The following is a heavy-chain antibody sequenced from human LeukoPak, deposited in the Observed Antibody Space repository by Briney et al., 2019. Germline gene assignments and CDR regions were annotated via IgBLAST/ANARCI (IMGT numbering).Heavy chain of an antibody. Sequence: ASVKVSCKASGYTFTGYYIRWVRQAPGQGLEWMGWINPKSGETNYAQKFQGRVTMTRDTSISTAYMELSGLRSDDTAVYYCARVALLNYDILTGSETFFDYWGQGTLVTVSS. V-gene: IGHV1-2*02. CDR2: INPKSGET. J-gene: IGHJ4*02. CDR1: GYTFTGYY. CDR3: ARVALLNYDILTGSETFFDY. D-gene: IGHD3-9*01.